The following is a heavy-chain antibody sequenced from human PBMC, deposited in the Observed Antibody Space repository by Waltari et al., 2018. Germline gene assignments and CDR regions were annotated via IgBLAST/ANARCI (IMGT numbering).Heavy chain of an antibody. D-gene: IGHD5-12*01. Sequence: QVQLVQSGAEVKKPGSSVKVTCKASGGTFSSYAISWVRQAPGHGLEWLGGIIPTFGTANYAQKFQGRVTITADESTSTAYMELSSLRSEDTAAYYCARTADIVATINRFDPWGQGTLVTVSS. J-gene: IGHJ5*02. V-gene: IGHV1-69*12. CDR1: GGTFSSYA. CDR2: IIPTFGTA. CDR3: ARTADIVATINRFDP.